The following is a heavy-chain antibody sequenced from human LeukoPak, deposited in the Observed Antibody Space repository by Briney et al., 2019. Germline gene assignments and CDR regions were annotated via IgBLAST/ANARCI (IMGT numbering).Heavy chain of an antibody. D-gene: IGHD1/OR15-1a*01. CDR3: AKSHSVEQRGYFDY. CDR2: IANDGGST. V-gene: IGHV3-23*01. CDR1: GFTFTTYA. J-gene: IGHJ4*02. Sequence: GGSLLLSCAAAGFTFTTYAMSWGRPAPGKGLEWVSSIANDGGSTYYADSVKGRFTISRDNSRNTVYLQMNCLRAEDMAVYNCAKSHSVEQRGYFDYWGQGTLVPVSS.